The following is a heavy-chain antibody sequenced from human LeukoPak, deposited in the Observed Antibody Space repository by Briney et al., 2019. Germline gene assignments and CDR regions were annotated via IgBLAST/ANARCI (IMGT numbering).Heavy chain of an antibody. CDR1: GFTFSSYG. V-gene: IGHV3-30*18. CDR3: AKASKGPNSGTYYYYYGMDV. D-gene: IGHD1-1*01. CDR2: ISYDGSNK. Sequence: GGSLRLSCAASGFTFSSYGMHWVRQAPGKGLEWVAVISYDGSNKYYADSVKGRFTISRDNSKNTLYLQMNSLRAEDTAVYYCAKASKGPNSGTYYYYYGMDVWGQGTTVTVSS. J-gene: IGHJ6*02.